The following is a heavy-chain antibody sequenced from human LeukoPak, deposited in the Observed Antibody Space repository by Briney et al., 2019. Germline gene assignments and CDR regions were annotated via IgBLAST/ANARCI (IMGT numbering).Heavy chain of an antibody. Sequence: PGGSLTLSCAASGFTFSSYNMNWVCQAPGEGLEWVSYISGSSSTIYYADSVKGRFTISRDNAKNSLYLQMNSLRAADTAMYYCARPGLAYCGCDCYSPDGYYFDYWGQGTLVTVSS. V-gene: IGHV3-48*04. CDR2: ISGSSSTI. CDR1: GFTFSSYN. D-gene: IGHD2-21*01. CDR3: ARPGLAYCGCDCYSPDGYYFDY. J-gene: IGHJ4*02.